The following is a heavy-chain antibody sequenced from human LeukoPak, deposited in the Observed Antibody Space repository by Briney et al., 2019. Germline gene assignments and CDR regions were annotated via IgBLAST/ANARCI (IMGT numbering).Heavy chain of an antibody. D-gene: IGHD3-10*01. J-gene: IGHJ4*02. V-gene: IGHV3-33*01. Sequence: SGGSLRLSCAASGFAFNTYAMHWVRQAPGQGLEWVVLIWHDGSHKFYSHSVRVQFTISRDNSKNTVSLQLNNLRPEDTSVYYCAGEIFGSGSYPDFWGQGTLVTVSS. CDR3: AGEIFGSGSYPDF. CDR1: GFAFNTYA. CDR2: IWHDGSHK.